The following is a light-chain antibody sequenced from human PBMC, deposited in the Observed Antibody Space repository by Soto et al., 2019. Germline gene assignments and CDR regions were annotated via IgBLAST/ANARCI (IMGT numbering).Light chain of an antibody. CDR2: GAT. V-gene: IGKV3-11*01. Sequence: IVLTQSPATLSLSPGERATLSCRASQSVSSYLAWYQHKPGQSPRLLIYGATNRATGVPARFSGSGSGTDFTLTISNLEPEDFAVYYCQQRSSWPLTFGGGTKVEIK. CDR3: QQRSSWPLT. J-gene: IGKJ4*01. CDR1: QSVSSY.